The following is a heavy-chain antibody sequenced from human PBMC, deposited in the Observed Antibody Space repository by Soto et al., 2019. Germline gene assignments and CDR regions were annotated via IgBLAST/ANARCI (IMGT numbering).Heavy chain of an antibody. D-gene: IGHD3-22*01. CDR1: GGSISSGGYY. V-gene: IGHV4-31*03. CDR3: ASLHGSSGYYQYYFDY. J-gene: IGHJ4*02. Sequence: SETLSLTCTVSGGSISSGGYYWSWIRQHPGKGLEWIGYIYYSGSTYYNPSLKSRVTISVDTSKNQFSLKLSSVTAADTAVYYCASLHGSSGYYQYYFDYWGQGTLVTVS. CDR2: IYYSGST.